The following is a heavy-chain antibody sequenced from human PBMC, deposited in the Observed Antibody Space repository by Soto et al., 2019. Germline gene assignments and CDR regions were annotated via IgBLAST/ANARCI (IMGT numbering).Heavy chain of an antibody. Sequence: GGSLRRPCAASRFSGDRYPMVWDGKKRGKGLDSISNISGSGTSYYSNSVKGRFTISKDNSENTLYLQMNSLRAEDTAVYYCAKVITTDFSYWYGMDVWGQGTTVTSP. D-gene: IGHD1-26*01. V-gene: IGHV3-23*01. CDR1: RFSGDRYP. J-gene: IGHJ6*02. CDR2: ISGSGTS. CDR3: AKVITTDFSYWYGMDV.